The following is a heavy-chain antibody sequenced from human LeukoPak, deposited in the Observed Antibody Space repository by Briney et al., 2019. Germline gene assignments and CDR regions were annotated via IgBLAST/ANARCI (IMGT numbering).Heavy chain of an antibody. CDR1: GFNFTTYW. CDR2: IYPGDSDT. Sequence: GESLKISCEGSGFNFTTYWIGWVRQVPGKGLEWMGIIYPGDSDTRYSPSFQGQVTISADKSISTAYLQWSSLKASDTAMYYCARRPHPGIAAAGVYWYFDLWGRGTLVTVSS. J-gene: IGHJ2*01. D-gene: IGHD6-13*01. V-gene: IGHV5-51*01. CDR3: ARRPHPGIAAAGVYWYFDL.